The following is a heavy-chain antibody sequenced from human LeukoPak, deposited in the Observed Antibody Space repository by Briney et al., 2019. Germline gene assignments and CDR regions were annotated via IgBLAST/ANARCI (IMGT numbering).Heavy chain of an antibody. D-gene: IGHD3-22*01. CDR1: GFPFSSYA. Sequence: GGSLRLSCAASGFPFSSYAMHWVRQAPGKGLEYVSAISSNGGSTYYANSVKGRFTISRDNSKNTLYLQMGSLRAEDMAVYYCAATYYYDSSGYGLDYWGQGTLVTVSS. J-gene: IGHJ4*02. CDR3: AATYYYDSSGYGLDY. CDR2: ISSNGGST. V-gene: IGHV3-64*01.